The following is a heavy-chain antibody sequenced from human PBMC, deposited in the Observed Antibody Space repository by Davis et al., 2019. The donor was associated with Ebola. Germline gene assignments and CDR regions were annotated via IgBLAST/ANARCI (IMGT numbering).Heavy chain of an antibody. Sequence: SLKISCAASGFTFSDYYMSWIRQAPGKGLEWISYIGYTGSDIHYADSVKGRFTISRDNSKNTLYLQMNSLRAEDTAVYYCAKPIGGYDSSGYSDFWGQGTLVTVSS. CDR3: AKPIGGYDSSGYSDF. CDR1: GFTFSDYY. V-gene: IGHV3-11*01. D-gene: IGHD3-22*01. J-gene: IGHJ4*02. CDR2: IGYTGSDI.